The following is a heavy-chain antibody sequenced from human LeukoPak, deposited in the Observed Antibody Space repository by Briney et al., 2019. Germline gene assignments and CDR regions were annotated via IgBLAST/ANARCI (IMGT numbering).Heavy chain of an antibody. CDR3: ATTYYYGSGSYPTYYFDY. CDR2: INPNSGGT. J-gene: IGHJ4*02. V-gene: IGHV1-2*04. Sequence: ASVKVSCKASGYTFTGYYMHWVRQAPGQGLEWMGWINPNSGGTNYAQKFQGWVTMTRDTSISTAYMELSSLRSEDTAVYYCATTYYYGSGSYPTYYFDYWGQGTLVTVSS. D-gene: IGHD3-10*01. CDR1: GYTFTGYY.